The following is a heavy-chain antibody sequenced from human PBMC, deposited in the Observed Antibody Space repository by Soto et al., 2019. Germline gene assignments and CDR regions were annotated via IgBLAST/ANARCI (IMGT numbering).Heavy chain of an antibody. V-gene: IGHV3-30*18. CDR3: AKDTYFYDTSGYYIFDY. D-gene: IGHD3-22*01. CDR2: ISYDGSNE. Sequence: VQLLESGGGVVQAGRSLRLSCAASGFAFSSYGIHWVRQAPGKGLEWVAGISYDGSNEHYTDSVKGRFTISRDNSKNTLYLQMNSLRAEDTAVYYCAKDTYFYDTSGYYIFDYWGQGTLVTVSS. J-gene: IGHJ4*02. CDR1: GFAFSSYG.